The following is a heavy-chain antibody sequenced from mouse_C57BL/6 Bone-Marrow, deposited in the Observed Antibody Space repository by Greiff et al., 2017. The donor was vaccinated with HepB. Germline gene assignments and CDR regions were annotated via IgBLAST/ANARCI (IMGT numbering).Heavy chain of an antibody. CDR1: GYAFSSSW. V-gene: IGHV1-81*01. D-gene: IGHD2-2*01. J-gene: IGHJ4*01. CDR2: IYPRSGNT. Sequence: VQLQQSGPELVKPGASVKISCKASGYAFSSSWMNWVEQRTGQGLEWIGEIYPRSGNTYYNEKFKGKATLTADKSSSTAYMELRSLTSEDSAVYFCARWLRGAMDYWGQGTSVTVSS. CDR3: ARWLRGAMDY.